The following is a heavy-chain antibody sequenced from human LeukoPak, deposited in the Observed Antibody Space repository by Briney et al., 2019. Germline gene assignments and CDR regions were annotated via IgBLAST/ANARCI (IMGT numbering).Heavy chain of an antibody. J-gene: IGHJ4*02. D-gene: IGHD2-15*01. Sequence: GGPLRLSCAASGFTFSSYAMSWVRQAPGKGMEWVSTISGSGGSTYYADSVKGRFTISRDNSKNTVYLQLNSLRAEDTAVYYCAKRPYCSGAVCYHIDYWGQGTLVTVSS. V-gene: IGHV3-23*01. CDR3: AKRPYCSGAVCYHIDY. CDR2: ISGSGGST. CDR1: GFTFSSYA.